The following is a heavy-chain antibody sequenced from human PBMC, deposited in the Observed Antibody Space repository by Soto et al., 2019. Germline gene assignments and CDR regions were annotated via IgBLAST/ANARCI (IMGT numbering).Heavy chain of an antibody. Sequence: EVQLVQSGAEVKKPGESLKISCKGSGYSFTSYWIGWVRQMPGKVLEWMGIIYPGDADTSYSPSFQGQVTISADKSISTAYLQWSSLKASDTAMYYCARRVGPLWFGGDFDYWGQGTLVTVSS. V-gene: IGHV5-51*03. J-gene: IGHJ4*02. CDR1: GYSFTSYW. CDR2: IYPGDADT. D-gene: IGHD3-10*01. CDR3: ARRVGPLWFGGDFDY.